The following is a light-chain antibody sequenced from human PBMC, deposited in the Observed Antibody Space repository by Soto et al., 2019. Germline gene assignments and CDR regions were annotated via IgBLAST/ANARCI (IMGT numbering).Light chain of an antibody. V-gene: IGKV3-15*01. J-gene: IGKJ5*01. Sequence: EIVMTQSPATLSVSPGERATLSCRASQSVSGNLAWYQQKPGQAPRLLIYGASTRANGIPARFSGSGSGAEFTLTISSLQSEDFAVYYCQQYNNWFSITFGQGTRLKIK. CDR1: QSVSGN. CDR2: GAS. CDR3: QQYNNWFSIT.